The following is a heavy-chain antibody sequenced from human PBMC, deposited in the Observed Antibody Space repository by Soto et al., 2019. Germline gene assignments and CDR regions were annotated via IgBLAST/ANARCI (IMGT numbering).Heavy chain of an antibody. V-gene: IGHV1-18*01. Sequence: ASVKVSCKASGYTFTSYGISWVRQAPGQGLEWMGWISAYNGNTNYAQKLQGRVTMTTDTSTSTAYMELRSLRSDDTAVYYCAREGIRGFPPAPLDYYYMDVWGKGTTVSVSS. CDR3: AREGIRGFPPAPLDYYYMDV. CDR2: ISAYNGNT. J-gene: IGHJ6*03. D-gene: IGHD3-10*01. CDR1: GYTFTSYG.